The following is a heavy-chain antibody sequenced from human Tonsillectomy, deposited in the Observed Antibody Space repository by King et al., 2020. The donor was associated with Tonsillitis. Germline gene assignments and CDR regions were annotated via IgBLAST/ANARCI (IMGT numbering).Heavy chain of an antibody. V-gene: IGHV3-74*01. D-gene: IGHD1-1*01. CDR1: GFTFSKYW. Sequence: VQLVESGGGLVQPGGSLRLSCAASGFTFSKYWIHWVRQAPGKGLLWVSRINTDGSTTNYADSVKGRFTISRDNAKNTLFLQMHSLRAEDTAVYYCARDTGTNWNDDTFDIWGQGTMVTVSS. CDR2: INTDGSTT. CDR3: ARDTGTNWNDDTFDI. J-gene: IGHJ3*02.